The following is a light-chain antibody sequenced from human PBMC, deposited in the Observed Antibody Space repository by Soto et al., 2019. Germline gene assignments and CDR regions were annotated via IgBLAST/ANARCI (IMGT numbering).Light chain of an antibody. Sequence: DIQMTQSPSAMSASVGDRVTITCRASQDISIYLAWFQQKPGKVPKRLIYAASSLQTWVPSRFNGTGSGTEFALTISRLQPEDVATYYFRQHVTFPWTFGQGTKVEIK. CDR1: QDISIY. J-gene: IGKJ1*01. CDR2: AAS. CDR3: RQHVTFPWT. V-gene: IGKV1-17*03.